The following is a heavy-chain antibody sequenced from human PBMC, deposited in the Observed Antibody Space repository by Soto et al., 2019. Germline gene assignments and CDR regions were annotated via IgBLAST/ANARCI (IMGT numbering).Heavy chain of an antibody. CDR3: ARDSYAVGGVPIVYDSGYYYGMDV. D-gene: IGHD5-12*01. CDR2: IKQDGSEK. CDR1: GFTFSGSW. V-gene: IGHV3-7*01. J-gene: IGHJ6*02. Sequence: PGGSLRLSCAGSGFTFSGSWMAWVRQAPGRGLEWVADIKQDGSEKNYVDSVKGRFTISRDNAKNSVYLQMNSLRAEDTAVYYCARDSYAVGGVPIVYDSGYYYGMDVWGQGTTVTVSS.